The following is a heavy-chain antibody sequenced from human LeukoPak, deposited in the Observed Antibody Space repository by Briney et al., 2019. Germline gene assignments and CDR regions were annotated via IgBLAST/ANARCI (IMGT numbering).Heavy chain of an antibody. V-gene: IGHV3-21*01. CDR1: GFMFSSYA. Sequence: PGGSLRLSCAASGFMFSSYAMSWVRQAPGKGLEWVSSISSSSSYIYYADSVKGRFTISRDNAKNSLYLQMNSLRAEDTAVYYCARDNGHNWNFDYWGQGTLVTVSS. J-gene: IGHJ4*02. D-gene: IGHD1-20*01. CDR2: ISSSSSYI. CDR3: ARDNGHNWNFDY.